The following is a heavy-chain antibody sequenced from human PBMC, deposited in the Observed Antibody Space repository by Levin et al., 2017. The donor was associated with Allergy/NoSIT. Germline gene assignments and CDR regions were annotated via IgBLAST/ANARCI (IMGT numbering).Heavy chain of an antibody. CDR3: AKVSHYYYGSGSYYKPPPYYYYYMDV. CDR1: GFTFSSYA. CDR2: ISGSGGST. J-gene: IGHJ6*03. Sequence: GGSLRLSCAASGFTFSSYAMSWVRQAPGKGLEWVSAISGSGGSTYYADSVKGRFTISRDNSKNTLYLQMNSLRAEDTAVYYCAKVSHYYYGSGSYYKPPPYYYYYMDVWGKGTTVTVSS. D-gene: IGHD3-10*01. V-gene: IGHV3-23*01.